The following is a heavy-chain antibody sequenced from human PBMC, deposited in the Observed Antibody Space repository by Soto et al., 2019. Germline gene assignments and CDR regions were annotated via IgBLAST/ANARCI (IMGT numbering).Heavy chain of an antibody. Sequence: QLQLQESGSGLVKPSQTLSLTCAVSGGSISSGGYSWSWIRQPPGKGLEWIGYIYHSGSTYYNPSLKSRVTISVDRSKNQFSLKLSSVTAADTAVYYCARGDYYGSGSYYIRGYFDLWGRGTLVTVSS. J-gene: IGHJ2*01. V-gene: IGHV4-30-2*01. CDR1: GGSISSGGYS. CDR3: ARGDYYGSGSYYIRGYFDL. CDR2: IYHSGST. D-gene: IGHD3-10*01.